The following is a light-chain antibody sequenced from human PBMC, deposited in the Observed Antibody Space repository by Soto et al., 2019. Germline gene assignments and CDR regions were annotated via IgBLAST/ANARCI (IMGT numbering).Light chain of an antibody. V-gene: IGKV1-33*01. CDR3: QQYDNLPLT. J-gene: IGKJ4*01. CDR1: QDISNY. Sequence: DIQMTHSPSSLSASVGDRVTITCQASQDISNYLNWYQQKPGKAPKLLIYDASNLETGVPSRFSGSGSGTDFPFTISSLQPEDIATYYCQQYDNLPLTFGGGTKVEIK. CDR2: DAS.